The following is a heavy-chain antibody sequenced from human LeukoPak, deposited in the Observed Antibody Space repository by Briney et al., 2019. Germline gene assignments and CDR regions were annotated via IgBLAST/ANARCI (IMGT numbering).Heavy chain of an antibody. D-gene: IGHD3-22*01. CDR1: GYTFTSYG. V-gene: IGHV1-18*01. Sequence: ASVKVSCKASGYTFTSYGISWVRQAPGQGLEWMGWISAYNGNTNYAQKLQGRVTMTTDTSTSTAYMELRSLRSDDTAVYYCARGVITMIVVTYSDYWGQGTLVTVSS. CDR2: ISAYNGNT. J-gene: IGHJ4*02. CDR3: ARGVITMIVVTYSDY.